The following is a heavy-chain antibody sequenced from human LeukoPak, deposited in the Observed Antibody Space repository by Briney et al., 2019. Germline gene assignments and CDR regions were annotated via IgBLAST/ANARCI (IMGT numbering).Heavy chain of an antibody. CDR2: FSGNGGST. CDR1: GFTFSSYA. J-gene: IGHJ6*03. Sequence: GGSLRLSCAASGFTFSSYAMSGVRQAPGEGVGWVSAFSGNGGSTYYADSVRHRFNISRDNSKNTLYLQMNSLRAEDTAVYYCAKFGYGFYYYYYYMAVWGKGTTVTVSS. V-gene: IGHV3-23*01. D-gene: IGHD5-18*01. CDR3: AKFGYGFYYYYYYMAV.